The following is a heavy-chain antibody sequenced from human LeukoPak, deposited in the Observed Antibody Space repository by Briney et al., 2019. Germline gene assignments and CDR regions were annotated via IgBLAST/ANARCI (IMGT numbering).Heavy chain of an antibody. V-gene: IGHV3-30*03. CDR3: ATGGLGYQDY. J-gene: IGHJ4*02. D-gene: IGHD2-15*01. CDR1: GFTFSSYG. CDR2: ISYDGSNK. Sequence: GGSLRLSCAASGFTFSSYGMHWVRQAPGKGLEWVAVISYDGSNKYYADSVKGRFTISRDNSKNTLYLQMNSLRADDTAVYYCATGGLGYQDYWGQGTLVTVSS.